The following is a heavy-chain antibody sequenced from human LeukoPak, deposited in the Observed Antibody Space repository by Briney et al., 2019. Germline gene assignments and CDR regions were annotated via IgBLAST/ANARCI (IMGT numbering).Heavy chain of an antibody. V-gene: IGHV4-34*01. CDR1: GGSFNGYY. J-gene: IGHJ1*01. CDR2: INHSGNT. CDR3: ARQRPSKYSSSWYRPAMVFQH. D-gene: IGHD6-13*01. Sequence: SETLSLTCAVYGGSFNGYYWSWIRQPPGKGLEWIGEINHSGNTNYNPSLKSRVTISVDTSKNQFSLKLSSVTAADTAVYYCARQRPSKYSSSWYRPAMVFQHWGQGTLVTVSS.